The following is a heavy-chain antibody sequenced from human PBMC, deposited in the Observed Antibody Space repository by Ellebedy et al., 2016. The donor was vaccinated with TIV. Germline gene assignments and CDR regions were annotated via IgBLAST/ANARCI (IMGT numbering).Heavy chain of an antibody. CDR3: ARHPCGDCYWDWIDP. D-gene: IGHD2-21*02. CDR2: IYNSGST. J-gene: IGHJ5*02. V-gene: IGHV4-39*01. CDR1: GDSINNNNYY. Sequence: SETLSLTCTVSGDSINNNNYYWGWIRQPPGKGLEWIGTIYNSGSTYYNPSLKSRATISVDTSKNQFSLKVISVTAADTAVYYCARHPCGDCYWDWIDPWGQGTLVTVSS.